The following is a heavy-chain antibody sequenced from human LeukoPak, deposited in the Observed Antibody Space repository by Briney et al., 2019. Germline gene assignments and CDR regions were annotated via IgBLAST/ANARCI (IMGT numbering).Heavy chain of an antibody. J-gene: IGHJ4*02. CDR1: GFTFSSYW. Sequence: GGSLRLSCAASGFTFSSYWMSWVRQAPGKGLEWVANIKQDGSEKYYVDSVKGRFTISRDNSKNTLYLRMNSLRAEDTAVYYCAKDGTRTTVTSFDYWGQGTLVTVSS. CDR3: AKDGTRTTVTSFDY. CDR2: IKQDGSEK. V-gene: IGHV3-7*03. D-gene: IGHD4-17*01.